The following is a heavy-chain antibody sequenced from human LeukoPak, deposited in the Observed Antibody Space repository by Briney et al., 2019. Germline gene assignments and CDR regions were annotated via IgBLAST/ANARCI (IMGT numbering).Heavy chain of an antibody. Sequence: SGTLSLTCGVSGGSVINTNWWTWVRQPPGKGLECIGELHLDGRTNYNPSLESRLTMSVDVSENQASLKLTSVTAADTAVYYCAREGGFYRPLDYSGQGTPVTVSS. CDR1: GGSVINTNW. D-gene: IGHD3-3*01. V-gene: IGHV4-4*02. J-gene: IGHJ4*02. CDR2: LHLDGRT. CDR3: AREGGFYRPLDY.